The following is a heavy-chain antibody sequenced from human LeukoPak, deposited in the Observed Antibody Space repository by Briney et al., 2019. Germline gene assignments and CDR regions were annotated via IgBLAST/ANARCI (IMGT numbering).Heavy chain of an antibody. CDR2: ISAYNGNT. J-gene: IGHJ6*02. Sequence: ASVKVSCKASGYTFTIYGISWVRQAPGQGLEWMGWISAYNGNTNYAQKLQGRVTMTTDTSTSTAYMELRSLRSDDTAVYYCARGSGRFLEWLEYYYYGMDVWGQGTTVTVSS. CDR1: GYTFTIYG. CDR3: ARGSGRFLEWLEYYYYGMDV. V-gene: IGHV1-18*01. D-gene: IGHD3-3*01.